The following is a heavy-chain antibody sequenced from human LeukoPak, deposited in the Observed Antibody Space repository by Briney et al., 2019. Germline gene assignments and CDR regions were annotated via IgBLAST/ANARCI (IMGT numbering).Heavy chain of an antibody. CDR3: ARVGAVAAADC. CDR2: TFSGDST. J-gene: IGHJ4*02. D-gene: IGHD6-19*01. CDR1: GFIVSSKY. Sequence: TGGSLRLSCAASGFIVSSKYMSWVRQAPGKRLEWVSITFSGDSTYYADSVKGRFTISRDNSKNTVYLQMNSLRAEDTAVYYCARVGAVAAADCWGQGTLVTVSS. V-gene: IGHV3-66*01.